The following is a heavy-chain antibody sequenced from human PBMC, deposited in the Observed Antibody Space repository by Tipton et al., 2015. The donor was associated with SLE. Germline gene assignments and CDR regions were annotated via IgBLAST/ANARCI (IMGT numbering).Heavy chain of an antibody. CDR3: ARAQGEMDAFDI. D-gene: IGHD3-10*01. Sequence: TLSLTCTVSGVSISSGSYYWNWIRQSAGKGLEWIGRVYTSGSPYYNPSLKSRVAISVDTSKNQFSLKLTSVTAADTAVYSCARAQGEMDAFDIWGQGTMVTVSS. V-gene: IGHV4-61*02. CDR2: VYTSGSP. CDR1: GVSISSGSYY. J-gene: IGHJ3*02.